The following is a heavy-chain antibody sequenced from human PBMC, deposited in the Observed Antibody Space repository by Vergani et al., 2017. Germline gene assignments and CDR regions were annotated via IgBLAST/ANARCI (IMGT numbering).Heavy chain of an antibody. CDR1: GDTFSSYA. D-gene: IGHD3-16*02. J-gene: IGHJ4*02. V-gene: IGHV1-69*13. CDR3: AREGFYDYVWGSYRLRGGYYFDY. CDR2: IIPIFGTA. Sequence: QVQLVQSGAEVKKPGSSVKVSCKASGDTFSSYAISWVRQAPGQGLEWMGRIIPIFGTANYEQKFQGRVTITADESTSTAYMELSSLRSEDTAVYYCAREGFYDYVWGSYRLRGGYYFDYWGQGTLVTVSS.